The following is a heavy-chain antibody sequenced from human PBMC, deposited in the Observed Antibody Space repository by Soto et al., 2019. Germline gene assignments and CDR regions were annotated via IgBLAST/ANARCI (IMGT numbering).Heavy chain of an antibody. CDR3: AKEGTPIQLSRHYYYHGMDV. V-gene: IGHV3-30*18. CDR1: GFTFSSYG. Sequence: QVQLVESGGGVVQPGRSLRLSCAASGFTFSSYGMHWVRQAPGKGLEWVAVISYDGSNKYYADSVKGRFTISRDNSKNTLYLQMNSLIAEDTAVYYCAKEGTPIQLSRHYYYHGMDVCGQGTTVTVSS. CDR2: ISYDGSNK. J-gene: IGHJ6*02. D-gene: IGHD5-18*01.